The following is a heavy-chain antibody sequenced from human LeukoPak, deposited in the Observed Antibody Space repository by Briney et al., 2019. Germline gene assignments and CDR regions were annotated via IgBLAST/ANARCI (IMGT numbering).Heavy chain of an antibody. D-gene: IGHD3-10*01. Sequence: SQTLSLTCTVSGGSISSGGYYWSWIRQHPGKGLEWIGYIYYSGSTYYNPSLKSRVTISVDTSKNQFSLKLSSVTAADTAVYYCARDYAVRGVNDAFDIWGQGTMVTVSS. CDR1: GGSISSGGYY. CDR3: ARDYAVRGVNDAFDI. CDR2: IYYSGST. V-gene: IGHV4-31*03. J-gene: IGHJ3*02.